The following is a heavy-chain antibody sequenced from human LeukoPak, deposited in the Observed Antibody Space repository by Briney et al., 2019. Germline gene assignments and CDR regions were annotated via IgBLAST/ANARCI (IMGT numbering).Heavy chain of an antibody. V-gene: IGHV3-49*04. CDR3: TREGTYYYDSSGY. D-gene: IGHD3-22*01. J-gene: IGHJ4*02. CDR2: IRSKAYGGTT. CDR1: GFTFGDYA. Sequence: PGGSLRLSCTASGFTFGDYAMSWVRQAPGKGLEWVGFIRSKAYGGTTEYAASVKGRFTISRDDSKSIAYLQMNSLKTEDTAVYYCTREGTYYYDSSGYWGREPWSPSPQ.